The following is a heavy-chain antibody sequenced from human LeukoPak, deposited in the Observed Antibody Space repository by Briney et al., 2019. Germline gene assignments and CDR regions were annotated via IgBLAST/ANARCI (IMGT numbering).Heavy chain of an antibody. V-gene: IGHV3-30-3*01. Sequence: GGSLRLSCAASGFTFSSYAMHWVRQAPGKGLEWVAVISYDGSNKYYADSVKGRFTISRDNSKNTLYLQMNSLGAEDTAVYYCARGRGYCSSTSCYVPWFPVDYWGQGTLVTVSS. CDR1: GFTFSSYA. D-gene: IGHD2-2*01. CDR2: ISYDGSNK. J-gene: IGHJ4*02. CDR3: ARGRGYCSSTSCYVPWFPVDY.